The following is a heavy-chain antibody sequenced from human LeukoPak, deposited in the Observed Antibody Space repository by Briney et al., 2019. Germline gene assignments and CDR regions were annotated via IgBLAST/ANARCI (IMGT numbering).Heavy chain of an antibody. CDR3: ARRDQAIDY. CDR2: IYYSGTT. D-gene: IGHD5-24*01. V-gene: IGHV4-39*01. Sequence: SETLSLTCTVSDGSVSSVGYYWGWIRQPPGKGLEWIGSIYYSGTTYYNPSLASRVTIFVDTSKNQFSLRLSSVTAADTAVYYCARRDQAIDYWGQGTLVTVSS. J-gene: IGHJ4*02. CDR1: DGSVSSVGYY.